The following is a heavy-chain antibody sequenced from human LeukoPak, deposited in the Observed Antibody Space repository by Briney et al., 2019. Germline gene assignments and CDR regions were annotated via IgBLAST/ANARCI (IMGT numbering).Heavy chain of an antibody. Sequence: GSLRLSCAASGFTFSSYGMHWVRQAPGKGLEWVAFIRYDGSNKYYADSVKGRFTISRDNSKNTLYLQMNSLRAEDTAVYYCAKDQLSMVVVTDAFDIWGQGTMVTVSS. J-gene: IGHJ3*02. CDR3: AKDQLSMVVVTDAFDI. V-gene: IGHV3-30*02. CDR2: IRYDGSNK. D-gene: IGHD3-22*01. CDR1: GFTFSSYG.